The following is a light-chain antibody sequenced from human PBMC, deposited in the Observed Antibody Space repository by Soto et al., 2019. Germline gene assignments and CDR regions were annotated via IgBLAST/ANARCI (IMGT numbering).Light chain of an antibody. V-gene: IGLV2-11*01. Sequence: QSALTQPRSVSGSPGQSVTISCTGTSSDVGGYDYVSWYQQHPGKAPKLMIFDVNKRPSGVPDRFSGSKSGNTASLTISGLQAEDEADYSCFSYAGSRVFGGGTQLTVL. CDR2: DVN. CDR3: FSYAGSRV. CDR1: SSDVGGYDY. J-gene: IGLJ2*01.